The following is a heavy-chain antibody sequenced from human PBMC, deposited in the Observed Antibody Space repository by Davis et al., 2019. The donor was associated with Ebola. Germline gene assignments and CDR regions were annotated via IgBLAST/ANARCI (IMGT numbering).Heavy chain of an antibody. CDR2: IYYSGST. D-gene: IGHD5-24*01. Sequence: PSETLSLTCTVSGGSISSSSYYWGWIRQPPGKGLEWIGSIYYSGSTYYNPSLKSRVTISVDTSKNQFSLKLSSVTAADTAVYYCATLRGIDGSTGYWGQGTLVTVSS. CDR1: GGSISSSSYY. J-gene: IGHJ4*02. V-gene: IGHV4-39*01. CDR3: ATLRGIDGSTGY.